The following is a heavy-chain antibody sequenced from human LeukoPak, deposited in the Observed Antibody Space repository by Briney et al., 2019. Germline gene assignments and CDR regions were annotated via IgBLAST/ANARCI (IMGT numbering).Heavy chain of an antibody. J-gene: IGHJ2*01. Sequence: GGALRLSCAASGFTFSSYSMNWVRQAPGKGLEWVSSISSSSSYIYYADSVKGRFTISRDNAKNSLYLQMNSLKAEDTAVYYCANPRGSGDWDFDLWGRGTLVTVSS. D-gene: IGHD3-16*01. CDR3: ANPRGSGDWDFDL. V-gene: IGHV3-21*04. CDR1: GFTFSSYS. CDR2: ISSSSSYI.